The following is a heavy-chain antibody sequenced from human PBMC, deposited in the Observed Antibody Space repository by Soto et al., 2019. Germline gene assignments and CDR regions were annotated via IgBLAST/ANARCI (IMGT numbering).Heavy chain of an antibody. CDR1: GFTFSRYA. CDR2: ISSNGGST. V-gene: IGHV3-64*01. CDR3: ARAGDYGGDYYGMDV. Sequence: EVQLVESGGGLVQPGGSLRLSCAASGFTFSRYAMHWVRQAPGKGLEYVSTISSNGGSTYYANSVKGRFTISRDNSKNTLYLQMGSLRAEDMAVYYCARAGDYGGDYYGMDVW. D-gene: IGHD4-17*01. J-gene: IGHJ6*01.